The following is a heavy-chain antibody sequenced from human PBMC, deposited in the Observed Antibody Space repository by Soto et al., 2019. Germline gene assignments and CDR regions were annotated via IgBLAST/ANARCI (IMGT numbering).Heavy chain of an antibody. CDR1: GFTFKNYA. D-gene: IGHD3-9*01. J-gene: IGHJ4*02. CDR2: ISYDGSIE. V-gene: IGHV3-30-3*01. CDR3: ARGLRYFDGRLPFGY. Sequence: QVQLVESGGGVVQPGRSLRLSCAASGFTFKNYAMHWVRQAPGKGLEWVAVISYDGSIEFYADYVKGRFTISRDDFKNTMFLQMGSLRVEDTAVYYCARGLRYFDGRLPFGYWGQGTLVTVSS.